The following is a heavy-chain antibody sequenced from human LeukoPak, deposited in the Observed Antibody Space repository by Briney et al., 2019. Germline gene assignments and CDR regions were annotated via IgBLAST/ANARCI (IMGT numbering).Heavy chain of an antibody. V-gene: IGHV4-61*01. CDR3: ARVVAWFGELGA. D-gene: IGHD3-10*01. Sequence: KPSETLSLTCTVSGGSVSSGSYYWSWIQQPPGKGLEWIGYIYYSGSTNYNPSLKSRVTISVDTSKNQFSLKLSSVTAADTAVYYCARVVAWFGELGAWGQGTLVTVSS. CDR1: GGSVSSGSYY. J-gene: IGHJ4*02. CDR2: IYYSGST.